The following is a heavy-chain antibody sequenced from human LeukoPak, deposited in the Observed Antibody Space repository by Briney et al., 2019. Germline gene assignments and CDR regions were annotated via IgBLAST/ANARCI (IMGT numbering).Heavy chain of an antibody. V-gene: IGHV3-30*03. CDR2: ISYDGSNK. CDR3: ARGTTSEWTTDY. CDR1: GFTFSSYG. Sequence: GGSLRLSCAASGFTFSSYGMHWVRQAPGKGLEWVAVISYDGSNKYYADSVKGRFTISRDNSKNTLYLQMNSLRADDTAVYYCARGTTSEWTTDYWGQGTLVTVSS. J-gene: IGHJ4*02. D-gene: IGHD1/OR15-1a*01.